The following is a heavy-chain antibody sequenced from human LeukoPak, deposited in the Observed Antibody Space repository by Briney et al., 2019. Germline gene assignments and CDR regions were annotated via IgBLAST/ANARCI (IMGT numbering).Heavy chain of an antibody. CDR1: GGSFSGYY. J-gene: IGHJ6*03. D-gene: IGHD4-23*01. V-gene: IGHV3-30*18. CDR2: ISYDGSNK. Sequence: LSLTCAVYGGSFSGYYWSWIRQPPGKGLEWVAVISYDGSNKYYADSVKGRFTISRDNSKNTLYLQMNSLRAEDTAVYYCAKGQTIGGYYYYYYYMDVWGKGTTVTVSS. CDR3: AKGQTIGGYYYYYYYMDV.